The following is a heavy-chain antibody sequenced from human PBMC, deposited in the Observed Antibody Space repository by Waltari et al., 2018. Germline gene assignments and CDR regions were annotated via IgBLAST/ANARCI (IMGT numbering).Heavy chain of an antibody. CDR1: GGSISSYY. D-gene: IGHD4-4*01. Sequence: QVQLQESGPGLVKPSETLSLTCTVSGGSISSYYWSWIRQPTGKGLEWIGYIYYSGSTNYNPSLKSRVTISVDTSKNQFSLKLSSVTAADTAVYYCVRSPVTPGSYYYMDVWGKGTTVTVSS. J-gene: IGHJ6*03. CDR2: IYYSGST. V-gene: IGHV4-59*01. CDR3: VRSPVTPGSYYYMDV.